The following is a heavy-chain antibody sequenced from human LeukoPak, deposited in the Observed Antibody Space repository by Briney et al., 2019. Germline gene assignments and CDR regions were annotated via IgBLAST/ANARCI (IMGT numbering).Heavy chain of an antibody. CDR3: ARRTRGGPFDY. CDR1: GGSFSGYY. D-gene: IGHD2-15*01. J-gene: IGHJ4*02. Sequence: TETLSLTCAVYGGSFSGYYWSWIRQPPGKGLEWIGEINHSGSTNYNPSLKSRVTISVDTSKNQFSLKLSSVTAADTAVYYCARRTRGGPFDYWGQGTLVTVSS. V-gene: IGHV4-34*01. CDR2: INHSGST.